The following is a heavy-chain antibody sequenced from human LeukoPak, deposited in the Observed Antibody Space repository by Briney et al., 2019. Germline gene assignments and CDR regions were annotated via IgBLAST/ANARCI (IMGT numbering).Heavy chain of an antibody. CDR3: AKDGEQQPSH. J-gene: IGHJ4*02. CDR2: ISGSGGST. CDR1: GFTFSSYA. D-gene: IGHD6-13*01. Sequence: GGSLRLSCAASGFTFSSYAMSWGCQAPGKGLEWVSAISGSGGSTYYADSVKGRFTISRDNSKNTLYLQMNSMRAEDTAVYYCAKDGEQQPSHWGQGTLVTVSS. V-gene: IGHV3-23*01.